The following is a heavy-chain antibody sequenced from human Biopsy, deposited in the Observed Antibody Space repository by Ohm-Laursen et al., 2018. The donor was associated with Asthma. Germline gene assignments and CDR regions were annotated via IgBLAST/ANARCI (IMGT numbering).Heavy chain of an antibody. V-gene: IGHV1-69*13. CDR1: GDSFSNYA. D-gene: IGHD5-12*01. J-gene: IGHJ6*02. CDR2: LIPVLGTP. Sequence: SVKVSCKASGDSFSNYAISWVRQAPGQGLEWMGGLIPVLGTPDHAQMFEGRVTITADESTSTTYMELSSLSSEDTAVYYCARGYSGSGRIVYYYSGLEVWGQGTTVTVSS. CDR3: ARGYSGSGRIVYYYSGLEV.